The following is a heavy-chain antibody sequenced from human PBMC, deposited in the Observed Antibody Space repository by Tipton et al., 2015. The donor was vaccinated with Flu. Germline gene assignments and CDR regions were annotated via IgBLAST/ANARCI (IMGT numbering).Heavy chain of an antibody. CDR3: ARAGGFHYYGLDV. J-gene: IGHJ6*02. Sequence: SLRLSCAGSGFILGSYAMHWVRQVPGKGLEWGAVVSYDGKKTRYADSERGLFTISRDNSKNTLYLEMSSLRPEDTAVYYCARAGGFHYYGLDVWGQGTAVTVSS. V-gene: IGHV3-30*04. CDR2: VSYDGKKT. CDR1: GFILGSYA. D-gene: IGHD2-15*01.